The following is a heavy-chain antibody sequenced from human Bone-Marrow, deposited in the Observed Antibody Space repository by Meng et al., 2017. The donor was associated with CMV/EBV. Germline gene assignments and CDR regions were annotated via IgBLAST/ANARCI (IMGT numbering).Heavy chain of an antibody. J-gene: IGHJ5*02. CDR3: ARDRASYGWFDP. Sequence: LRLACTVSGRTISSYYWNWIRQPPGKGMEWIAYIYYSGSANYNPSLRSRVTISVNTSTNQFTLNLRSVTDADTAMYYFARDRASYGWFDPWGQGTLVTVSS. CDR2: IYYSGSA. V-gene: IGHV4-59*01. CDR1: GRTISSYY. D-gene: IGHD4-17*01.